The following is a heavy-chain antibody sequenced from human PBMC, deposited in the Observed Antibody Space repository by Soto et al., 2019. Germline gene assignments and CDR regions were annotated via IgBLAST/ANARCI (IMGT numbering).Heavy chain of an antibody. D-gene: IGHD3-22*01. V-gene: IGHV1-2*02. J-gene: IGHJ4*02. CDR1: GYTFTGYD. CDR2: INPNSGDT. CDR3: ARGTRDPSHYDSSGYYFFGY. Sequence: ASVKVSCKASGYTFTGYDMHWVRQAPGQGLEWMGWINPNSGDTNYAQKFQGRVTMTRDTSINTAYMELSRLRSDDTAVYYCARGTRDPSHYDSSGYYFFGYWGQGTLVTVSS.